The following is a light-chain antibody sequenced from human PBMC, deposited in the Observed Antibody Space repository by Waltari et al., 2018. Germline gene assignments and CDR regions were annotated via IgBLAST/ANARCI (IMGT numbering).Light chain of an antibody. CDR2: GKN. CDR3: ISRDSRGNHVL. CDR1: CLRTYF. V-gene: IGLV3-19*01. Sequence: SSGLTQDPGVSVALGQTVRITCQGDCLRTYFATWYQQKPGQAPLLGIYGKNNRPSVFPDRFSGYTSQDTSTLTITGAQAEHHAPYFCISRDSRGNHVLFGAGTKLTFL. J-gene: IGLJ3*02.